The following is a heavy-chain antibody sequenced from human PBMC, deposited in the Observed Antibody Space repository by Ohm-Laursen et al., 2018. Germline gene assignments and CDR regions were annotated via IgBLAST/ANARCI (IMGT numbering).Heavy chain of an antibody. J-gene: IGHJ4*02. CDR2: IYPQSGGT. D-gene: IGHD6-6*01. Sequence: GASVKVSCKASGYTFTGYYIHWVRQAPGQGLEWMGWIYPQSGGTYYTQKFQARVTLTSDTPISTAYMELARLTSDDTAVYYCAALPYNTRSSAYWGQGTLVTVSS. V-gene: IGHV1-2*02. CDR3: AALPYNTRSSAY. CDR1: GYTFTGYY.